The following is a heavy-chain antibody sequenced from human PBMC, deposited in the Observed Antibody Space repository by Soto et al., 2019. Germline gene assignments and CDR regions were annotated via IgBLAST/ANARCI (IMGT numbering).Heavy chain of an antibody. Sequence: GESLKISCKGSGYSFTSYWIGWVRQMPGKGLEWMGIIYPGDSDTRYSPSFQGQVTISADKSISTAYLQWSSLKASDTAMYYCAVYQWPGEYVYDTYLDDWGQGTLVTVSS. CDR3: AVYQWPGEYVYDTYLDD. CDR1: GYSFTSYW. D-gene: IGHD2-8*01. V-gene: IGHV5-51*01. CDR2: IYPGDSDT. J-gene: IGHJ4*01.